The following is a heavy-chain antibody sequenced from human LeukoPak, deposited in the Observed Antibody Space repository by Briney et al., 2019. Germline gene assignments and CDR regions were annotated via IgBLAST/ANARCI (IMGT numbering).Heavy chain of an antibody. Sequence: GASVKVSCKASGYTFIGYYMHWGRQAPGQGLEWMGWINLNSGGTKYAQKFQGRVTMTRDTSITTAYMELSRLRSDDTAVYYCERDSAAAGGLSFDYWGQGTLATVSS. V-gene: IGHV1-2*02. J-gene: IGHJ4*02. CDR3: ERDSAAAGGLSFDY. D-gene: IGHD6-13*01. CDR2: INLNSGGT. CDR1: GYTFIGYY.